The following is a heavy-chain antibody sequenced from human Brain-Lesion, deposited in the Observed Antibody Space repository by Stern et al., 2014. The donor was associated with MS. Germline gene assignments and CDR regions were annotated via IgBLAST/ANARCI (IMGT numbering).Heavy chain of an antibody. V-gene: IGHV1-24*01. Sequence: VQLVESGAEVKKPGASVKVSCKVSGYTLTELSMHWVRPAPRKGFEWMGGFDPEDGETIYAQKFQGRVTMTEDTSTDTAYMELSSLRSEDTAVYYCATLSPGAGGNYYRHFDYWGQGTLVTVSS. CDR2: FDPEDGET. CDR1: GYTLTELS. D-gene: IGHD1-26*01. J-gene: IGHJ4*02. CDR3: ATLSPGAGGNYYRHFDY.